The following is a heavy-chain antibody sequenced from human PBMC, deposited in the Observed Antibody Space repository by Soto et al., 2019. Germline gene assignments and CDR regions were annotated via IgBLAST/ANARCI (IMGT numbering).Heavy chain of an antibody. CDR1: GYTLTELS. D-gene: IGHD1-26*01. CDR3: ATSIRIVRATFAAY. Sequence: ASVRVSCKVPGYTLTELSMHWVRQAPGKGLEWMGGFDPEDGETIYAQKFQGRVTMTEDTSTDTAYMELSSLRSEDTAVYYFATSIRIVRATFAAYCSQGTLVTVSS. V-gene: IGHV1-24*01. CDR2: FDPEDGET. J-gene: IGHJ4*01.